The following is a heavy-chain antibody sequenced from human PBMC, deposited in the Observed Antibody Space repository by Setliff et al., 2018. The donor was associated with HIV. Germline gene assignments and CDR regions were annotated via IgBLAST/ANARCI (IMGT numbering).Heavy chain of an antibody. D-gene: IGHD3-10*01. Sequence: SVKVSCKASGGTFGSYAISWVRQAPRQGLEWLGGIIPIFETTNYAQKFQGRVTITADKSTSTIYMELSSLRSDDTAVYYCARGQGVHFWVNDAFDIWGQGTMVTVSS. J-gene: IGHJ3*02. CDR1: GGTFGSYA. V-gene: IGHV1-69*06. CDR2: IIPIFETT. CDR3: ARGQGVHFWVNDAFDI.